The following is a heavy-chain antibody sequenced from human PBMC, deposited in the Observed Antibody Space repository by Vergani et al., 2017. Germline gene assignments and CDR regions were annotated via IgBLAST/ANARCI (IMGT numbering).Heavy chain of an antibody. CDR3: TRHGRSGWAGYFQH. D-gene: IGHD6-19*01. CDR1: GVSIGSNSYY. V-gene: IGHV4-39*01. J-gene: IGHJ1*01. CDR2: IYYTGTT. Sequence: QLQLQESGPGLVKPSETLSLTCTVSGVSIGSNSYYWGWIRQPPGKGPEWIGNIYYTGTTYYNEAHKSRLTISVDTSKNQFSLNLTSVTAADTAVYYCTRHGRSGWAGYFQHWGQGTLVTASS.